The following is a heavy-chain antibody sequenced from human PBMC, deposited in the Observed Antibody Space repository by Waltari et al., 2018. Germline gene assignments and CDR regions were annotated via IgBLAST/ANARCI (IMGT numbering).Heavy chain of an antibody. Sequence: QVQLVEFGGGVVQPGRSLRLSCAASGFTFSSYAMHWVRQAPGKGLEGVAVRSYDGSNKYYADSVKGRCTISRDNSKNTLYLQMNSLRAEDTAVYYCARDRGYNNNYFDYWGQGTLVTVSS. CDR2: RSYDGSNK. CDR1: GFTFSSYA. J-gene: IGHJ4*02. V-gene: IGHV3-30*01. D-gene: IGHD3-10*01. CDR3: ARDRGYNNNYFDY.